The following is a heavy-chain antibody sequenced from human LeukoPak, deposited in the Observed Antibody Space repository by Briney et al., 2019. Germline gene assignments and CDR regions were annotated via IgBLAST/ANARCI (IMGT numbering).Heavy chain of an antibody. D-gene: IGHD1-26*01. CDR1: GFTFSSYA. CDR3: AKDRTYGGSYYGDFQH. Sequence: PGGSLRLSCAASGFTFSSYAMSWVRQAPGKGLEWVSAISGSGGSTYYADSVKGRFTISRDNSKNTLYLQMNSLRAEDTAVYYCAKDRTYGGSYYGDFQHWSQGTLVTVSS. V-gene: IGHV3-23*01. CDR2: ISGSGGST. J-gene: IGHJ1*01.